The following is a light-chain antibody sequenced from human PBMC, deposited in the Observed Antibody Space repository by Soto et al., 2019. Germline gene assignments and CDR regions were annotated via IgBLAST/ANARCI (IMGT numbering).Light chain of an antibody. CDR2: LDRSGSY. CDR3: ETWYSNTHKV. V-gene: IGLV4-60*02. J-gene: IGLJ3*02. Sequence: QLVLTQSSSASASLGSSVKLTCILSSGHSTYIIAWHQQQPGKAPRFLMTLDRSGSYTRGSGVPDRFSGSSPGADRYLTISNLQFEDEGDYYCETWYSNTHKVFGGGTKLTVL. CDR1: SGHSTYI.